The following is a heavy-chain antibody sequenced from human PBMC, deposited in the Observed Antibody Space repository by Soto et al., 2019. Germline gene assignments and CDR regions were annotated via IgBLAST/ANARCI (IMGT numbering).Heavy chain of an antibody. D-gene: IGHD2-2*01. CDR3: ARLGGYCTITSCYGYYGMDV. Sequence: SGTLSLTCTVNGGSITSRPSSWGWIRQPPGNGLEWIGTFYYSGSTYYNPSLESRVTISVDTSKYQFSLKVSSVTAADTAVYYCARLGGYCTITSCYGYYGMDVWGQGTTVT. CDR2: FYYSGST. J-gene: IGHJ6*02. V-gene: IGHV4-39*01. CDR1: GGSITSRPSS.